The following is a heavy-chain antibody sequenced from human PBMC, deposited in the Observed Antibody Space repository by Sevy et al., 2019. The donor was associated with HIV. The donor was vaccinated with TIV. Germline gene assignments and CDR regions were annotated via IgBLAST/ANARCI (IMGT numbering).Heavy chain of an antibody. Sequence: GGSLRLSCAASGFTFSSYAMSWVRQAPGKGLEWVSAISGSGGSTYYADSVKGRFTISRDNSKNTLYLQMNSLRAEDTAVYYSAKWSSGQWLGGDAFDIRGQGTMVTVSS. J-gene: IGHJ3*02. D-gene: IGHD6-19*01. CDR3: AKWSSGQWLGGDAFDI. CDR1: GFTFSSYA. V-gene: IGHV3-23*01. CDR2: ISGSGGST.